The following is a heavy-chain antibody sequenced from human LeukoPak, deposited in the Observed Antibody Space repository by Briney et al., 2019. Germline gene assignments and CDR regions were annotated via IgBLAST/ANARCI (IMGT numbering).Heavy chain of an antibody. J-gene: IGHJ5*02. CDR1: GFTFSDYY. CDR2: IRSSSSYT. Sequence: GSLRLSCAASGFTFSDYYMSWIRQAPGKGLEWVSYIRSSSSYTNYADSVKGRFTISRDNAKNSLYLQMNSLRAEDTAVYYCARYNDILTGSNNWFDPWGQGTLVTVSS. CDR3: ARYNDILTGSNNWFDP. D-gene: IGHD3-9*01. V-gene: IGHV3-11*06.